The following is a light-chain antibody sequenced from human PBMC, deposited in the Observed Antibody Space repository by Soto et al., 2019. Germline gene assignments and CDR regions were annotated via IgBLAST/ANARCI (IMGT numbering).Light chain of an antibody. CDR3: SSYAGNKILM. J-gene: IGLJ3*02. CDR1: SSDIGSYNY. Sequence: QSALTQPPSASGSPGQSLTISCTGTSSDIGSYNYVSWYQQHPGKAPRLLIYEVTKRPSGVPDRFSGSKSGKTASLTVSGLQAEDEGDYYCSSYAGNKILMFGGGTKLTVL. CDR2: EVT. V-gene: IGLV2-8*01.